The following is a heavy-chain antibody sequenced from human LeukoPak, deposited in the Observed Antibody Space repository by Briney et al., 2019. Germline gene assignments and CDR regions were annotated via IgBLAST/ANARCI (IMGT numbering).Heavy chain of an antibody. D-gene: IGHD5-18*01. Sequence: SETLSLICTVSGGSISSSSYYWGWIRQPPGKGLEWIGSIYHSGSTNYNPSLKSRVTMSVDTSKNQFSLKLSSVTAADTAVYYCARVTDTVMAVEDYWGQGTPVTVSS. J-gene: IGHJ4*02. V-gene: IGHV4-39*07. CDR3: ARVTDTVMAVEDY. CDR2: IYHSGST. CDR1: GGSISSSSYY.